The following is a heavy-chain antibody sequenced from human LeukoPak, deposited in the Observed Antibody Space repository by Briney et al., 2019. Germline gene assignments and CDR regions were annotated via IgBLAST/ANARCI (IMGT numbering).Heavy chain of an antibody. CDR1: GFSFGVFS. CDR3: ARIGFGYSYASGLDY. J-gene: IGHJ4*02. Sequence: SGTSLRLSCAASGFSFGVFSLHWVRQPPGRGLEWVAVIRHDGGVKYYADFVKGRFAISRDNSKNTLFLEMNSLRVEDTALYYCARIGFGYSYASGLDYWGQGTQVTVSS. V-gene: IGHV3-30*09. D-gene: IGHD5-18*01. CDR2: IRHDGGVK.